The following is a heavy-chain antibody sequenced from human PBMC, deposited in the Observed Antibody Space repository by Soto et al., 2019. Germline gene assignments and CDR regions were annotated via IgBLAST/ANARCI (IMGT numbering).Heavy chain of an antibody. V-gene: IGHV3-30*18. Sequence: GGSLRLSCRVSGFTFNNSGMHWVRQAPGKGLEWMAVISYDGSDKYYAESVKGRVIISRDNSKNTLNLEMNSLRAEDTAIYYCVKDRVPGAYGNYYGMDVWGQGTTVTVSS. CDR2: ISYDGSDK. J-gene: IGHJ6*02. CDR3: VKDRVPGAYGNYYGMDV. CDR1: GFTFNNSG. D-gene: IGHD5-12*01.